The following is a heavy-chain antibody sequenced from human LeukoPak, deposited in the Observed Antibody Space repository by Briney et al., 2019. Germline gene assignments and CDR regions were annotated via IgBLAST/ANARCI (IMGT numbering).Heavy chain of an antibody. CDR3: ATFKRPDSGSSKGGFDF. V-gene: IGHV3-53*01. D-gene: IGHD1-26*01. J-gene: IGHJ3*01. CDR1: GFTVSSNY. Sequence: PGGSLRLSCAASGFTVSSNYMSWVRQAPGKGLEWVSIIYSGGTTYYADSVKGRFTISRDNSKNTLYLQMNSLRAEDTAVYYCATFKRPDSGSSKGGFDFWGQGTMVTVSS. CDR2: IYSGGTT.